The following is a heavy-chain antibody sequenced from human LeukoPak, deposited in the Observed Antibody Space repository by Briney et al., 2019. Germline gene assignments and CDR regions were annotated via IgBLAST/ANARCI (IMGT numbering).Heavy chain of an antibody. D-gene: IGHD5-18*01. Sequence: PSETLSLTCAVSGGSISSNSYYWGWIRQPPGKGLEWIGSIYYSGSTYYNPSLKSRVTISVDTSKNQFSLKLSSVTAADTAVYYCAREGGRIQLWGAYYYYYYYMDVWGKGTTVTISS. V-gene: IGHV4-39*07. CDR2: IYYSGST. CDR1: GGSISSNSYY. J-gene: IGHJ6*03. CDR3: AREGGRIQLWGAYYYYYYYMDV.